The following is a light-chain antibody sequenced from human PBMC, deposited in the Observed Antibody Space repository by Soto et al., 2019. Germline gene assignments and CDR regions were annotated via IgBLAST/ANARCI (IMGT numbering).Light chain of an antibody. V-gene: IGKV3-11*01. J-gene: IGKJ2*01. CDR1: QSVSNQ. CDR3: QQRNNWPPYT. Sequence: ETVLTQSPATLSLSPGERATLSCRASQSVSNQLAWYQQKPGQAPRLLIYDASNRATGISARFSGSGSGTDFILTISSLEPEDFAVYYCQQRNNWPPYTFGQGTKLEIK. CDR2: DAS.